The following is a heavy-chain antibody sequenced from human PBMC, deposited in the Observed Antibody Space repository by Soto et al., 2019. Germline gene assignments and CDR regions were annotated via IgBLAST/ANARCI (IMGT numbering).Heavy chain of an antibody. CDR2: ISYDGSNK. CDR3: AKEVWSGPMDV. Sequence: QVQLVESGGGVVQPGRSLRLSCAASGFTFSSYGMHWVRQAPGKGLEWVAVISYDGSNKYYADSVKGRFTISRDNSKNTLYLQMNSLRAEDTAVYYCAKEVWSGPMDVWGHWTTVTVSS. J-gene: IGHJ6*02. D-gene: IGHD3-3*01. CDR1: GFTFSSYG. V-gene: IGHV3-30*18.